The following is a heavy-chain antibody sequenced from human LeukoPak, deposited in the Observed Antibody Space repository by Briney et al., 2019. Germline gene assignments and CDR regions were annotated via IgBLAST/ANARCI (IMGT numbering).Heavy chain of an antibody. V-gene: IGHV4-4*07. CDR3: ARGGASSKFLEY. J-gene: IGHJ4*02. Sequence: PSETLSLTCTVSGGSISSYYWSWIRQPAGKGLEWIGRIYTSGSTNYNPSLKSRVSMSVDTSKNQFSLKVRSATAADTAVYYCARGGASSKFLEYWGQGTLVTVSS. CDR1: GGSISSYY. CDR2: IYTSGST. D-gene: IGHD6-13*01.